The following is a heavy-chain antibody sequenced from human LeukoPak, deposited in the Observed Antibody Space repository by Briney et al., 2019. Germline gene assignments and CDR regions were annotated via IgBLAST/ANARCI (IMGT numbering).Heavy chain of an antibody. CDR2: ISGSGGST. Sequence: PGGSLRLSCAASGFTFSSYAMSWVRQAPGKGLEWVSAISGSGGSTYYADSVKGRFTISRDNSKNTLYLQMNSLRAEDTAVYYCAKALYSSGWCGGYYYGMDVWGKGTTATVSS. D-gene: IGHD6-19*01. J-gene: IGHJ6*04. CDR1: GFTFSSYA. V-gene: IGHV3-23*01. CDR3: AKALYSSGWCGGYYYGMDV.